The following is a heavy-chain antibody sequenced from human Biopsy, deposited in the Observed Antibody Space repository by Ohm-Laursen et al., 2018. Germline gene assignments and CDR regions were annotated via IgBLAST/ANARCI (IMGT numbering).Heavy chain of an antibody. CDR2: ISGRGGSGAST. CDR3: ARGDLPEFDY. V-gene: IGHV3-23*01. CDR1: GFTVYNNY. Sequence: GSLRLSCAASGFTVYNNYMTWVRQAPGKGLECVSRISGRGGSGASTYYADSVKGRFTISRDNSKNTLFLQMNSLRAEDTAIYYCARGDLPEFDYWGQGTLVTVSS. J-gene: IGHJ4*02. D-gene: IGHD5/OR15-5a*01.